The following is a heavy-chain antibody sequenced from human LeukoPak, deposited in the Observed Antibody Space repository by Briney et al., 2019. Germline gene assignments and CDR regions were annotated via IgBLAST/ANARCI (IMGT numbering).Heavy chain of an antibody. D-gene: IGHD5/OR15-5a*01. V-gene: IGHV1-18*01. J-gene: IGHJ4*02. CDR1: GYTFTNYG. CDR3: ARDCIGCLGFDY. CDR2: VSAYADDT. Sequence: RASVKVSCKASGYTFTNYGISWVRQAPGQGLEWMGWVSAYADDTNYVQKFRGRITMTRDTSTSTAYVELRSLRSDDTAVYYCARDCIGCLGFDYWGQGTLVTVSS.